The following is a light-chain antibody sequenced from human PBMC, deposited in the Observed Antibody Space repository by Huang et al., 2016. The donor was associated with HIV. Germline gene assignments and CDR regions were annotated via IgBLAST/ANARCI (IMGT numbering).Light chain of an antibody. CDR2: DAA. CDR3: QQRINWPFT. V-gene: IGKV3-11*01. Sequence: ETVLTQSPATLSLSPGERATLSGRASQSISSYLTWFQQKPGQAPRRLIYDAANRATGIPARFSGSGSGTDFTLTISSLEPEDFAVYYCQQRINWPFTFGPGTKVDIK. CDR1: QSISSY. J-gene: IGKJ3*01.